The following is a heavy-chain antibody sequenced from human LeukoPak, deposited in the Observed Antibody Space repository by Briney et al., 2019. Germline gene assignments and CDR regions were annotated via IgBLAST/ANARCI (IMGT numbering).Heavy chain of an antibody. CDR2: ISIYNGKT. CDR1: GYTFTSCG. D-gene: IGHD5-12*01. J-gene: IGHJ4*02. Sequence: ASVKVSCKASGYTFTSCGISWVRQAPGQGLEWMGWISIYNGKTNYAQKFRGRVTMTTDTSTSTAFMELRSLRSDDTAVYYCAKVISVATGKCYFDYWGQGTLVTVSS. CDR3: AKVISVATGKCYFDY. V-gene: IGHV1-18*01.